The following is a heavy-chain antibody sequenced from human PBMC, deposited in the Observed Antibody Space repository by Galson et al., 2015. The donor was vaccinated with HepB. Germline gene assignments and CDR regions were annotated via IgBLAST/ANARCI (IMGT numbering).Heavy chain of an antibody. V-gene: IGHV4-34*01. CDR3: ASGRGMYSSGWYVIY. Sequence: SETLSLTCAVYGGSFSGYYWSWIRQPPGKGLEWIGEINHSGSTNYNPSLKSRVTISVDTSKNQFSLKLSSVTAADTAVYYCASGRGMYSSGWYVIYWGQGTLVTVSS. D-gene: IGHD6-19*01. CDR2: INHSGST. CDR1: GGSFSGYY. J-gene: IGHJ4*02.